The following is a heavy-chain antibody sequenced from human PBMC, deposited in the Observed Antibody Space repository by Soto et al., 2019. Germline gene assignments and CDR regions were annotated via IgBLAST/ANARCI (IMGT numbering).Heavy chain of an antibody. Sequence: SETLSLTCTVSGGSISSSSYYWGWIRQPPGKGLEWIGSIYYSGSTYYNPSLKSRVTISVDTSKNPFSLKLSSVTAAATAVYYCAKVTGIVAAVSLQDHWFDPWGQGTLVTVSS. CDR2: IYYSGST. J-gene: IGHJ5*02. V-gene: IGHV4-39*01. CDR3: AKVTGIVAAVSLQDHWFDP. D-gene: IGHD6-25*01. CDR1: GGSISSSSYY.